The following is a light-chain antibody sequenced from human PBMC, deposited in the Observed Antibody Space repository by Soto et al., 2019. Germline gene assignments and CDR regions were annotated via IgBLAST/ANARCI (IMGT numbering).Light chain of an antibody. CDR3: SSYAGSNNYV. V-gene: IGLV2-8*01. CDR1: SSDVGGYNY. Sequence: QSALTQPPSASGSPGQSVTISCTGTSSDVGGYNYVSWYQQPPGKAPHLMIYEVSQRPSGVPDRFSGSKAGNTASLTVSGLQAEDEGDYYCSSYAGSNNYVFGTGTKLTVL. J-gene: IGLJ1*01. CDR2: EVS.